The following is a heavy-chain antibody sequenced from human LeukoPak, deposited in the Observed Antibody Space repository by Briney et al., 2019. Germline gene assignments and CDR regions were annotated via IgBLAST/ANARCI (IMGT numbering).Heavy chain of an antibody. CDR3: AKARSGYYSAYFDY. CDR1: GFTFSSYA. J-gene: IGHJ4*02. Sequence: GGSLRLSCAASGFTFSSYAMHWVRQAPGKGLEWVSGISWNSGNIGYADSVKGRFTISRDNAKNSLYLQMNSLRAEDTALYYCAKARSGYYSAYFDYWGQGTLVTVSS. CDR2: ISWNSGNI. D-gene: IGHD3-22*01. V-gene: IGHV3-9*01.